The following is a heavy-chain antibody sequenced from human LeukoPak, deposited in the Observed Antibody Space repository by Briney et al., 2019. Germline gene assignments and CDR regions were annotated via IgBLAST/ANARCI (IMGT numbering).Heavy chain of an antibody. Sequence: PGGSLRLSCAASGFTFSSYAMHWVRQAPGKGLEWVAVISYDGSNKYYADSVKGRFTISRDNSKNTLYLQMNSLRAEDTAVYYCASIPYYYDSSGPENIDYWGQGTLVTVSS. V-gene: IGHV3-30*04. J-gene: IGHJ4*02. CDR1: GFTFSSYA. D-gene: IGHD3-22*01. CDR2: ISYDGSNK. CDR3: ASIPYYYDSSGPENIDY.